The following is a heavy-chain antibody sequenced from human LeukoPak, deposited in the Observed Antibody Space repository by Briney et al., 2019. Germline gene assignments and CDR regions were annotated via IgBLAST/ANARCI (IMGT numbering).Heavy chain of an antibody. CDR2: ISGSGGST. D-gene: IGHD3-10*01. Sequence: PGGSLRLSCAASGFTFSSYAMSWVRQAPGKGLEWVSAISGSGGSTYYADSVKGRFTISRDNSKNTLYLQMNSLRAEDTAVYYCAKSGPYSGRMVEVHPYFDYWGQGTLVTVSS. CDR1: GFTFSSYA. J-gene: IGHJ4*02. V-gene: IGHV3-23*01. CDR3: AKSGPYSGRMVEVHPYFDY.